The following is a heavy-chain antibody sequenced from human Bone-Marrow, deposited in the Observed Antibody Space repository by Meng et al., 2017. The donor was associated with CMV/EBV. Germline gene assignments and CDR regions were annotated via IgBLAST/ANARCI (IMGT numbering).Heavy chain of an antibody. CDR2: IYPGDSDT. Sequence: GESLKISCKGSGYSFNSYWIAWVRQMPGKGLEWMGIIYPGDSDTRYSPSFQGQVTISADKSSSTAYLQWSSLRASDTAMYYCARLELMTNKLHYYDCGMDVWGQGTTVTVSS. CDR1: GYSFNSYW. D-gene: IGHD1-26*01. CDR3: ARLELMTNKLHYYDCGMDV. J-gene: IGHJ6*02. V-gene: IGHV5-51*01.